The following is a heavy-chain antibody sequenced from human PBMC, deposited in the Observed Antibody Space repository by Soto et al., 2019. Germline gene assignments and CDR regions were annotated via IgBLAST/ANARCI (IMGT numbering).Heavy chain of an antibody. CDR1: GFTFSSYW. CDR2: INSDGSCT. Sequence: EVQLVESGGGLVQPGGSLRLSCAASGFTFSSYWMHWVRQAPGKGLVWVSRINSDGSCTIYADSVKGRFSISRDNAENTLYLQMNSLRVEDTAMYYCARGGDYGSGRVDYWGQGALVTVSS. D-gene: IGHD3-10*01. V-gene: IGHV3-74*01. J-gene: IGHJ4*02. CDR3: ARGGDYGSGRVDY.